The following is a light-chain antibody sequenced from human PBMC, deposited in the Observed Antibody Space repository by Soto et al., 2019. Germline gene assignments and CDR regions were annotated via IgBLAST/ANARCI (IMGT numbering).Light chain of an antibody. J-gene: IGLJ3*02. CDR1: GSNIAKNY. CDR3: SVWDSDLKVVL. Sequence: QSVLTQPPSVSAAAGQKVTISCSRSGSNIAKNYVSWYLQFPTSAPRVILYDNHQRPSWIPDRFSGSKSGTSATLDITGVQTGDEATYYCSVWDSDLKVVLFGGGTKVTVL. V-gene: IGLV1-51*01. CDR2: DNH.